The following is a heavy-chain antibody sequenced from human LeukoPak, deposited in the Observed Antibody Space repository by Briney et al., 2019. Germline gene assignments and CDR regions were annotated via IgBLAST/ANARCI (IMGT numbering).Heavy chain of an antibody. J-gene: IGHJ3*02. Sequence: VASVKVSCKASGGTFSSYAISWVRQAPGQGLEWMGGIIPIFGTANYAQKFQGRVTITADESTSTAYMELSSLRSEDTAVYYCAREGEQQLVRGAFDIWGQGTMVTVSS. CDR3: AREGEQQLVRGAFDI. D-gene: IGHD6-13*01. CDR1: GGTFSSYA. CDR2: IIPIFGTA. V-gene: IGHV1-69*13.